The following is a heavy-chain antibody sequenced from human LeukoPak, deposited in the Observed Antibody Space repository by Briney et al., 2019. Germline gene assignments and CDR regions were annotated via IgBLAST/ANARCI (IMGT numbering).Heavy chain of an antibody. CDR2: IYSGGST. J-gene: IGHJ4*02. CDR1: GFTVSSNY. D-gene: IGHD6-19*01. V-gene: IGHV3-53*01. CDR3: AKARTIAVASPFFDY. Sequence: GGSLRLSCAASGFTVSSNYMSWVRQAPGKGLEWVAVIYSGGSTYYADSVKGRFTISRDNSKNTLYLQMNSLRAEDTAVYYCAKARTIAVASPFFDYWGQGTLVTASS.